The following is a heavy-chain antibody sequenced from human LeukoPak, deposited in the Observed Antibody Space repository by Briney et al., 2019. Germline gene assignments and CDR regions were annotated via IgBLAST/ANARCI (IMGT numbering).Heavy chain of an antibody. CDR3: AKDGDIVVVPAATDFDY. Sequence: GGSLRLSCAASGFTFSSYAMSWVRRAPGKGVEWVSAISGSGGSTYYADSVKGRFTISRDNSKNTLYLQMNSLRAEDTAVYYCAKDGDIVVVPAATDFDYWGQGTLVTVSS. J-gene: IGHJ4*02. CDR2: ISGSGGST. CDR1: GFTFSSYA. V-gene: IGHV3-23*01. D-gene: IGHD2-2*01.